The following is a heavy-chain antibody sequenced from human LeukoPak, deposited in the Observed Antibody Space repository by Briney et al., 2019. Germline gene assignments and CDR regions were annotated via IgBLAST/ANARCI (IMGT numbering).Heavy chain of an antibody. CDR3: ARDPRLAAVAGIDY. CDR1: GYTFTSYA. Sequence: ASVKVSCKASGYTFTSYAMHWVRQAPGQRLEWMGWINAGNGNTKYSQKFQGRVTITRDTSASTAYMELSSLRSEDTAVYYCARDPRLAAVAGIDYWGQGTLVTVSS. V-gene: IGHV1-3*01. J-gene: IGHJ4*02. D-gene: IGHD6-19*01. CDR2: INAGNGNT.